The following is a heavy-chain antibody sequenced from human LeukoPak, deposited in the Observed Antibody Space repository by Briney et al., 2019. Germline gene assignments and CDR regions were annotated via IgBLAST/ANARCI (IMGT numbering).Heavy chain of an antibody. V-gene: IGHV3-48*02. CDR3: ARDGGSGSYYALDI. D-gene: IGHD1-26*01. CDR1: GFTFSSYS. CDR2: ISGSSSTI. J-gene: IGHJ3*02. Sequence: GGSLRLFCAASGFTFSSYSMNWVRQAPGKGLEWVSYISGSSSTIYYADSVKGRFTISGDNAKNSLYLQVNSLRDEDMAVYYCARDGGSGSYYALDIWGQGTMVTVSS.